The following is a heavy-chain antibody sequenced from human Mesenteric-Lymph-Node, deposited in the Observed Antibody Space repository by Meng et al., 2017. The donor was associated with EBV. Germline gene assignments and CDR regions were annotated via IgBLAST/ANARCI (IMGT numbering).Heavy chain of an antibody. CDR3: ARGPNYWYFDL. Sequence: QVQVQQGGAGLLKPSESLSLTCAVDGGSFSGYYWSWIRQPPGKGLEWIGEINHSGSTNYNPSLKSRVTISVDTSKNQFSLKLSSVTAADTAVYYCARGPNYWYFDLWGRGTLVTVSS. V-gene: IGHV4-34*01. CDR1: GGSFSGYY. J-gene: IGHJ2*01. CDR2: INHSGST.